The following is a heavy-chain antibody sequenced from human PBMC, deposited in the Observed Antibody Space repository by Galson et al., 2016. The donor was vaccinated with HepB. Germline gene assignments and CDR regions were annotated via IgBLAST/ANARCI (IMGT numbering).Heavy chain of an antibody. V-gene: IGHV3-30-3*01. Sequence: ISFDGTNKYYADSVKGRFTISRDDSKNTLYLQMNGLRAEDTAVYYCARGREMGCSNFSCHRGTWYFDFWGRGTLVTVSS. CDR2: ISFDGTNK. CDR3: ARGREMGCSNFSCHRGTWYFDF. D-gene: IGHD2-15*01. J-gene: IGHJ2*01.